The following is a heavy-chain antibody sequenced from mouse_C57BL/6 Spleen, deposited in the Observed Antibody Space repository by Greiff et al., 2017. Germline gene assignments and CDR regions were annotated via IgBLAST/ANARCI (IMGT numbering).Heavy chain of an antibody. CDR1: GFTFSSYA. D-gene: IGHD2-5*01. J-gene: IGHJ3*01. Sequence: EVQLQQSGGGLVKPGGSLKLSCAASGFTFSSYAMSWVRQTPEKRLEGVATISDGGSYTYYPDNVKGRFTISRDNAKNNLYLQMSHLKSEDTAMYYCARDRDYSNYWFAYWGQGTLVTVSA. CDR3: ARDRDYSNYWFAY. CDR2: ISDGGSYT. V-gene: IGHV5-4*01.